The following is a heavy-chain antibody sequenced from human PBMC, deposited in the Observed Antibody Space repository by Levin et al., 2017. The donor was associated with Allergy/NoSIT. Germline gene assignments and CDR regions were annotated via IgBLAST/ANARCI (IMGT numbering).Heavy chain of an antibody. CDR3: AKVRALRYFDWLLETSFDY. Sequence: GESLKISCAASGFTFSSYAMSWVRQAPGKGLEWVSAISGSGGSTYYADSVKGRFTISRDNSKNTLYLQMNSLRAEDTAVYYCAKVRALRYFDWLLETSFDYWGQGTLVTVSS. V-gene: IGHV3-23*01. D-gene: IGHD3-9*01. J-gene: IGHJ4*02. CDR2: ISGSGGST. CDR1: GFTFSSYA.